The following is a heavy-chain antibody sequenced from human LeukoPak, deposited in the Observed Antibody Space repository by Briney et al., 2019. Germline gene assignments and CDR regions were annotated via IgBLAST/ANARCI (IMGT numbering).Heavy chain of an antibody. CDR2: IIPIFGTA. CDR3: ARHSSAVRGWFDP. V-gene: IGHV1-69*05. Sequence: SVKVSCKASGGTFSSYAISWVRQAPGQGLEWMEGIIPIFGTANYAQKFQGRVTITTDESTSTAYMELSSLRSEDTAVYYCARHSSAVRGWFDPWGQGSLVTVSS. CDR1: GGTFSSYA. J-gene: IGHJ5*02. D-gene: IGHD2-21*01.